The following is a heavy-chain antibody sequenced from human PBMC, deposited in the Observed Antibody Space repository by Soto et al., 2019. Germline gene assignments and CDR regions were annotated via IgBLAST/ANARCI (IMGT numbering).Heavy chain of an antibody. CDR1: GGTFSSYA. D-gene: IGHD3-10*01. CDR2: IIPIFGTA. J-gene: IGHJ6*02. V-gene: IGHV1-69*13. Sequence: SVKVSCKASGGTFSSYAISWVRQAPGQGLEWMGGIIPIFGTANYAQKFQGRVTITADESTSTAYMELSSLRSEDTAVYYCARGITMVRGVTPYYYYGMDVWGQGTTVTVSS. CDR3: ARGITMVRGVTPYYYYGMDV.